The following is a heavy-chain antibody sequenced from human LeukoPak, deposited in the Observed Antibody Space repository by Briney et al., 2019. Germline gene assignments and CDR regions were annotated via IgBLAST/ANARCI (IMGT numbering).Heavy chain of an antibody. CDR2: IKQDGSEK. J-gene: IGHJ6*04. Sequence: GGSLRLSCAASGFTFSSYWMSWVRQAPGKGLEWVANIKQDGSEKYYVDSVKGRFTISRDNAKNSLYLQMNSLRAEDTAVYYCARGMSTMVRGSTDVWGKGTTVTVSS. CDR3: ARGMSTMVRGSTDV. V-gene: IGHV3-7*01. CDR1: GFTFSSYW. D-gene: IGHD3-10*01.